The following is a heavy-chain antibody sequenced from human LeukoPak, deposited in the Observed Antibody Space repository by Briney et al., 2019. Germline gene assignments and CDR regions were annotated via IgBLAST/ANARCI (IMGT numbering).Heavy chain of an antibody. Sequence: GGSLRLSCAASGFTFSSYAMSWVRQAPGKGLEWVSAISGSGGSTYYADSVKGRFTISRDNSKNTLYLQMNSLRAEDTAVYYCAKRGDCSGGSCYSDYWGQGTLVTVSS. CDR2: ISGSGGST. V-gene: IGHV3-23*01. J-gene: IGHJ4*02. CDR1: GFTFSSYA. D-gene: IGHD2-15*01. CDR3: AKRGDCSGGSCYSDY.